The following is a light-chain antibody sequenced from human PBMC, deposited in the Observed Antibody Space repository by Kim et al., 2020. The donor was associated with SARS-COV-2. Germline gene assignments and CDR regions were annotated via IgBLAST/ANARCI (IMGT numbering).Light chain of an antibody. J-gene: IGLJ2*01. CDR3: QSYDNSLNGVV. CDR1: SSNLGTNYD. CDR2: VNS. V-gene: IGLV1-40*01. Sequence: QSVLTQPPSVSGAPGQRVTISCTGSSSNLGTNYDVHWYQQLPGTAPKLLIYVNSDRPSGVPDRFSGSKSGTSAFLAITGIQSEDEAVYYFQSYDNSLNGVVLGGGTQLTDL.